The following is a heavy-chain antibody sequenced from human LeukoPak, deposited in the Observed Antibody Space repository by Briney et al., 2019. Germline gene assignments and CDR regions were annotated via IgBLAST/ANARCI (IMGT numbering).Heavy chain of an antibody. CDR3: ATGYSSSWYEAFDI. Sequence: SVKVSCKASGGTFSSYVISWVRQAPGQGLEWMGGIIPIFGTSNYAQKFKGRVTITTDESTRTAYMELSSLRSEDTAVYYCATGYSSSWYEAFDIWGQGTMVTVSS. D-gene: IGHD6-13*01. V-gene: IGHV1-69*05. CDR1: GGTFSSYV. J-gene: IGHJ3*02. CDR2: IIPIFGTS.